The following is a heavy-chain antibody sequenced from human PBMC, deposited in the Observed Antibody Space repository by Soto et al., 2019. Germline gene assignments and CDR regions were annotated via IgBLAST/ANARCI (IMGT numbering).Heavy chain of an antibody. D-gene: IGHD4-17*01. J-gene: IGHJ4*02. CDR3: ARDPTVTLDYFDY. CDR1: GFTFSSYA. CDR2: ISYDGSNK. Sequence: GGSLRLSCAASGFTFSSYAMHWVRQAPGKGLEWVAVISYDGSNKYYADSVKGRFTISRDNSKNTLYLQMNSLRAEDTAVYYCARDPTVTLDYFDYWGQGTLVTVSS. V-gene: IGHV3-30-3*01.